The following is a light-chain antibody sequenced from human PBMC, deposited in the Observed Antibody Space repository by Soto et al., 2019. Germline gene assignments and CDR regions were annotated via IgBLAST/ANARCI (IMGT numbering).Light chain of an antibody. CDR1: QSIRSN. CDR3: QQYNRWPPYT. CDR2: GAS. J-gene: IGKJ2*01. Sequence: EIVMSQSPCTLSLSPGERATLSCRAIQSIRSNYLAWYQQKPGQAPRLVLYGASTRATGVPARFSGSGSGTEFTLTISSLQSEDFAVYYCQQYNRWPPYTFGQGTKVAIK. V-gene: IGKV3-15*01.